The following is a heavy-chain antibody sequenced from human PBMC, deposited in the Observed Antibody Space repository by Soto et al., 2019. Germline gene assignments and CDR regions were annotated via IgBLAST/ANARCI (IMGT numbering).Heavy chain of an antibody. V-gene: IGHV3-74*01. CDR2: INSDGSST. D-gene: IGHD1-26*01. CDR3: ANRWDF. Sequence: EVQLVESGGGLVQPGGSLRLSCAASGFTFSSYWMHWVRQSPGKGLVWVSRINSDGSSTSYADSVKGRFTIARDNAKNTLYLQIDSGRAEDTAVYYCANRWDFWGQGTLVTVSS. CDR1: GFTFSSYW. J-gene: IGHJ4*02.